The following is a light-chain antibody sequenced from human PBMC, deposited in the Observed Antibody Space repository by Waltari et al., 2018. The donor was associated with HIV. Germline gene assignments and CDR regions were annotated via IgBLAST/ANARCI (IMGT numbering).Light chain of an antibody. J-gene: IGLJ2*01. V-gene: IGLV6-57*01. Sequence: FMLTQPHSVSESPGKTVTISCTRSSGSIADYFVQWYQQRPGSSPTTVIYEHDQRPSGVPDRFSGSIDISSNSASLIISGLKTEYEAEYFCQSFDRHTEVVFGGGTKLTVL. CDR1: SGSIADYF. CDR3: QSFDRHTEVV. CDR2: EHD.